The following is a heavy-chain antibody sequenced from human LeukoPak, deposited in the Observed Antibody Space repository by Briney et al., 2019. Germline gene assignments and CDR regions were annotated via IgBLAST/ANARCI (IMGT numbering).Heavy chain of an antibody. D-gene: IGHD3-10*01. CDR2: INPSGGST. V-gene: IGHV1-46*01. CDR3: ARDRRPITMVRGVIIGWFDP. Sequence: ASVKVSCKASGYTFTSYYMHWVRQAPGQGLEWMGIINPSGGSTSYAQKFQGRVTMTRDTSTSTVYMELSSLRSEDTAVYYCARDRRPITMVRGVIIGWFDPWGQGTLVTVSS. CDR1: GYTFTSYY. J-gene: IGHJ5*02.